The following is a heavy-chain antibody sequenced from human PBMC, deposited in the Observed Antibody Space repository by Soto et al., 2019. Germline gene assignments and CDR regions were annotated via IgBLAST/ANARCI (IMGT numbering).Heavy chain of an antibody. CDR2: IIPIFGTA. V-gene: IGHV1-69*12. J-gene: IGHJ4*02. D-gene: IGHD1-26*01. CDR1: GGTFSSYA. Sequence: QVQLVQSGAEVKKPGSSVKVSCKASGGTFSSYAISWVRQAPGQGLEWMGGIIPIFGTANYAQKFQGRVTITADESTSTAYRELSSLRSEDTAVYYCAGVKGWELLRPLDYWGQGTLVTVSS. CDR3: AGVKGWELLRPLDY.